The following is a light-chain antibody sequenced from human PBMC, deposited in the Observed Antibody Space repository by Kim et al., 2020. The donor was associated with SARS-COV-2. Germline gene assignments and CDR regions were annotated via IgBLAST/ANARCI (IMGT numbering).Light chain of an antibody. Sequence: ASVGERVTISCRASQGISSYLAWYQQKPGRAPKRLIYAASTLQSGVPSRFSGSGSGADFTLTISSLQPEDFATDYCHHLNGPPRTFGQGTRLEIK. CDR3: HHLNGPPRT. CDR1: QGISSY. J-gene: IGKJ5*01. V-gene: IGKV1-9*01. CDR2: AAS.